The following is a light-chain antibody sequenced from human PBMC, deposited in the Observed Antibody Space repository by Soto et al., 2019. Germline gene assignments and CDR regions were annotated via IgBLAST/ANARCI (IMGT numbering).Light chain of an antibody. J-gene: IGKJ2*01. CDR3: QQTYDTYT. Sequence: QIPQLPPPFSPFVGAKVPITCRPVNTINTYLNWYQQKPGKAPKVLIYAASSLQSGIPSRFSGSGSGTDFTLTISSLQPEDSATYFCQQTYDTYTFGQGTKLEI. V-gene: IGKV1-39*01. CDR1: NTINTY. CDR2: AAS.